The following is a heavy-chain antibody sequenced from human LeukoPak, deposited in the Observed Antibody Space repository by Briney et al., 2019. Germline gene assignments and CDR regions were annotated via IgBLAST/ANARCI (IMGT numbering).Heavy chain of an antibody. V-gene: IGHV4-59*01. J-gene: IGHJ4*02. CDR3: ARVGLYCSSTSCSDPLVDY. CDR1: GGSISIYY. D-gene: IGHD2-2*01. Sequence: SETLSLTCTVSGGSISIYYWSWIRQPPGKGLEWIGYIYYSGSTNYNPSLKSRVTISVDTSKNQFSLKLSSVTAADTAVYYCARVGLYCSSTSCSDPLVDYWGQGTLVTVSS. CDR2: IYYSGST.